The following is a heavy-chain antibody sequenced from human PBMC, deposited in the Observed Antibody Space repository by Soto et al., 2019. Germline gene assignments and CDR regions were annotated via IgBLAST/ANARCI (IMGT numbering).Heavy chain of an antibody. CDR1: GFTFSSYG. J-gene: IGHJ6*02. CDR2: IWYDGSNK. CDR3: AGPKLDMYSGSYYGPYYYGMDV. Sequence: GGSLRLSCAASGFTFSSYGMHWVRQAPGKGLEWVAVIWYDGSNKYYADSVKGRFTISRDNSKNTLYLQMNSLRAEDTAVYYCAGPKLDMYSGSYYGPYYYGMDVLGQGTTVTVSS. V-gene: IGHV3-33*01. D-gene: IGHD1-26*01.